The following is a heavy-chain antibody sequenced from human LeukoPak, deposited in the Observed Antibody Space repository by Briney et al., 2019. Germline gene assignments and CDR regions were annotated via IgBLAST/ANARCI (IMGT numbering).Heavy chain of an antibody. Sequence: SETLSLTCTVSGDSISSYYWSWIRQPPGKGLEWIGYIHYSGSTNYNPSLKSRVTISVDTSKNQFSLILSSVTTADTAVYYCAREVVAAAGAVDYWGQGTLVTVSS. V-gene: IGHV4-59*01. J-gene: IGHJ4*02. CDR2: IHYSGST. CDR3: AREVVAAAGAVDY. D-gene: IGHD6-13*01. CDR1: GDSISSYY.